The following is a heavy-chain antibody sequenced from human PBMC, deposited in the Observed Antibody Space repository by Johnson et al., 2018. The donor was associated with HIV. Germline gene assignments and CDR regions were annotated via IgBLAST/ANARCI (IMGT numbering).Heavy chain of an antibody. V-gene: IGHV3-7*05. J-gene: IGHJ3*02. CDR2: IKEDGSED. CDR1: GFTFSSYW. Sequence: VHLVESGGGLVQPGGSLRLSCAASGFTFSSYWMSWVRQAPGKGLEWLANIKEDGSEDYYVDSLKGRFTISRDNAKNSLDLQMNSLRVEDTALYYCARDRGYGDAFDIWGQGTMVTVSS. CDR3: ARDRGYGDAFDI. D-gene: IGHD5-18*01.